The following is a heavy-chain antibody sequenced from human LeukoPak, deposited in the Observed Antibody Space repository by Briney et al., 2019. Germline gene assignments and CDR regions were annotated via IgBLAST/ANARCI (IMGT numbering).Heavy chain of an antibody. D-gene: IGHD1-14*01. Sequence: PSGTLSLTCTVSGGSISSYYWSWIRQPPGKGLEWIGYIYYSGSTNYNPSFKSRVTISVDTSKNQFSLKLSSVTAADTDVYYCARVGATGPPDFDYWGQGTLVTVSS. V-gene: IGHV4-59*01. CDR2: IYYSGST. J-gene: IGHJ4*02. CDR1: GGSISSYY. CDR3: ARVGATGPPDFDY.